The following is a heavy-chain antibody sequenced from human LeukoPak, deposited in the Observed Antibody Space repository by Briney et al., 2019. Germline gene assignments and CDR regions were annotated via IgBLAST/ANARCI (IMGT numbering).Heavy chain of an antibody. CDR1: GFTLSSYM. CDR2: RSASGDRS. V-gene: IGHV3-23*01. Sequence: GGSLRLSCVASGFTLSSYMMSWVRQAPGKGLEWVSTRSASGDRSNYAESVKGRFTISRDNSKNTLYLQMNSLRAEDTAVYYCAKVESSGWYEVLDYWGQGTLVTVSS. CDR3: AKVESSGWYEVLDY. D-gene: IGHD6-19*01. J-gene: IGHJ4*02.